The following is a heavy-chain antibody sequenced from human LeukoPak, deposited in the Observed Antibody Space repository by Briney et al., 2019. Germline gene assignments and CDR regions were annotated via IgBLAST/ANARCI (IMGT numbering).Heavy chain of an antibody. CDR3: AKERSGGWPFDY. CDR1: GFTFSGYS. J-gene: IGHJ4*02. Sequence: GGSLRLSCVVSGFTFSGYSMNWVRQAPGKGLEWVSYISGSSSTIFYADSMKGRFTVSRDNAKNSLYLQMDSLGAEDTAVYYCAKERSGGWPFDYWGQGTLVTVSS. CDR2: ISGSSSTI. D-gene: IGHD6-19*01. V-gene: IGHV3-48*01.